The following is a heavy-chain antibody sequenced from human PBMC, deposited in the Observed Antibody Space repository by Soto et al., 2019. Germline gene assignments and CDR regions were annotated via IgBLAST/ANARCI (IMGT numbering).Heavy chain of an antibody. V-gene: IGHV1-58*02. CDR3: AAGPTPYDSSGYYDYGEDWFRFDP. Sequence: GASVKVSCKASGFTFTSSAMQWVRQARGQRLEWIGWIVVGSGNTNYAQKFQERVTITRDMSTSTAYMELSSLRSEDTAVYYCAAGPTPYDSSGYYDYGEDWFRFDPWGQGTLVTVSS. J-gene: IGHJ5*02. CDR2: IVVGSGNT. D-gene: IGHD3-22*01. CDR1: GFTFTSSA.